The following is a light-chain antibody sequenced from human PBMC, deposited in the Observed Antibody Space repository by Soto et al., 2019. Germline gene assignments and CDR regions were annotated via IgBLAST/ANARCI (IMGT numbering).Light chain of an antibody. V-gene: IGKV1-17*01. Sequence: DIQMTQSPSSLSASVGDRFTITCRASQGIRNDLGWFQQNPGKAPNRLIYAASSLQSGVPSRFSGSGSGTEFTLTVSSLQPEDFATYYCLQQSSYPPLTFGGRTRVEIK. CDR1: QGIRND. J-gene: IGKJ4*01. CDR2: AAS. CDR3: LQQSSYPPLT.